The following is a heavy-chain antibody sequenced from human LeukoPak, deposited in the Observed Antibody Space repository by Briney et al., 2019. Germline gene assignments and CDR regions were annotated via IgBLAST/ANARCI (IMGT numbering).Heavy chain of an antibody. CDR1: GYTFTGYY. V-gene: IGHV1-2*02. D-gene: IGHD3-22*01. CDR3: ARRGFISPLFAFDI. CDR2: INPNSGGT. Sequence: GASVKVSCKASGYTFTGYYMHWVRQAPGQGLEWMGWINPNSGGTNYAQKFQGRVTMTRDTSISTAYMEPSRLRSDDTAVYYCARRGFISPLFAFDIWGQGTMVTVSS. J-gene: IGHJ3*02.